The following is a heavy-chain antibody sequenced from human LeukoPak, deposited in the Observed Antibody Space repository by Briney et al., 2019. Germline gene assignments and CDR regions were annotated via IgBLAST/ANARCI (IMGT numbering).Heavy chain of an antibody. CDR3: AGYWGPPQFSSFDY. CDR2: ISSSRSSI. J-gene: IGHJ4*02. D-gene: IGHD3-16*01. Sequence: NTGGSLRLSCVASGFTFSSYSMNWVRQAPGKGPEWVSSISSSRSSIFYADSVKGRFTISRDNSKSTLYLQVNSLRAEDAAVYYCAGYWGPPQFSSFDYWGQGTLVTVSS. CDR1: GFTFSSYS. V-gene: IGHV3-21*04.